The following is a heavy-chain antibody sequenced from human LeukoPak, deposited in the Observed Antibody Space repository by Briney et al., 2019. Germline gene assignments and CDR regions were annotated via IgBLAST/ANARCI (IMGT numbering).Heavy chain of an antibody. D-gene: IGHD6-13*01. Sequence: SETLSLTCTVSDGSISTSTYYWGWIRQPPGKGLEWIGSIYYSGSTYYNPSLKSRVTISVDMSKNQFSLKLTSVTAADTAVYYCARGDRYNSNWPFDYWGQGTLVTVSS. CDR3: ARGDRYNSNWPFDY. CDR2: IYYSGST. V-gene: IGHV4-39*07. J-gene: IGHJ4*02. CDR1: DGSISTSTYY.